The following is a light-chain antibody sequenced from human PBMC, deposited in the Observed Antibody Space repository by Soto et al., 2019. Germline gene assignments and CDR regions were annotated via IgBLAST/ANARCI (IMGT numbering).Light chain of an antibody. Sequence: EIVLTQSPATLSLSPGERATLSCRASQSISSNLAWYQQKPGQAPKLLIYDASNRATGFPARFSGSGSGTDVTLTISSLEPEDFAVYYCQQRSNWPRTFGQGTKVEIK. CDR3: QQRSNWPRT. J-gene: IGKJ2*01. CDR2: DAS. V-gene: IGKV3-11*01. CDR1: QSISSN.